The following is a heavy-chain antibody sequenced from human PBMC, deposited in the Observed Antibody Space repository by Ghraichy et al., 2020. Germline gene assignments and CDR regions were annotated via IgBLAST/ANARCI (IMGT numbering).Heavy chain of an antibody. V-gene: IGHV3-21*01. CDR1: GFTFSSYS. D-gene: IGHD3-3*01. CDR2: ISSSSSYI. Sequence: GGSLRLSCAASGFTFSSYSMNWVRQAPGKGLEWVSSISSSSSYIYYADSVKGRFTISRDNAKNSLYLQMNSLRAEDTAVYYCARATSRRITIFGVVIIKSHYYYGMDVWGQGTTVTVSS. CDR3: ARATSRRITIFGVVIIKSHYYYGMDV. J-gene: IGHJ6*02.